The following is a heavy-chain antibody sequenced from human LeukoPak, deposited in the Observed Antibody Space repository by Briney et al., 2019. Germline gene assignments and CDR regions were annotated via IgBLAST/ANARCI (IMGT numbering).Heavy chain of an antibody. CDR2: IYTVGNT. Sequence: PGGSLRLSCAASGFTFSTYEMSWVRQAPGRGLEWVSVIYTVGNTYYAESVKGRFTISRDNSKNTLYLQMNSLRAEDTAVYYCARGYSYGYFDYWDQGTLVTVSS. V-gene: IGHV3-53*01. CDR1: GFTFSTYE. D-gene: IGHD5-18*01. J-gene: IGHJ4*02. CDR3: ARGYSYGYFDY.